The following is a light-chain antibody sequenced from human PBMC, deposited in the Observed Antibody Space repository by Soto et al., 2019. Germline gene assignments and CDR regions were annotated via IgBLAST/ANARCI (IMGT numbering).Light chain of an antibody. CDR2: GNN. Sequence: QSVLTQPPSVSGAPGQSVTISCTGSSSTIGSGYDVHWYQQLPGKAPRLIMYGNNKRPSGVPDRFSGSKSGTSAFLAITGLQAEDEADYFCQSYDTSLSGSRVFGGGTKLTVL. CDR1: SSTIGSGYD. CDR3: QSYDTSLSGSRV. J-gene: IGLJ3*02. V-gene: IGLV1-40*01.